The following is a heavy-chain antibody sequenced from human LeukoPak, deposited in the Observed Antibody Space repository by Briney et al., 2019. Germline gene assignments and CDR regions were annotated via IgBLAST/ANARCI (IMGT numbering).Heavy chain of an antibody. CDR3: SRDRGMVATEFDY. V-gene: IGHV4-59*01. J-gene: IGHJ4*02. CDR1: GGSISTYY. D-gene: IGHD5-12*01. Sequence: SETLSLTCTVSGGSISTYYWSWIRQSPGKGLEWIGYIYSGGTTIYNPSLKSRVTMSMDIPKNQFSLKLTSVTAADTAVYFCSRDRGMVATEFDYWGPGTLVTVSS. CDR2: IYSGGTT.